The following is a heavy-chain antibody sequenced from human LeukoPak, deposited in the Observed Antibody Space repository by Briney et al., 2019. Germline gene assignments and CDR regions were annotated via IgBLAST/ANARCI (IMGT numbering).Heavy chain of an antibody. CDR3: ARRGAYYYGSGTPHYWFDP. J-gene: IGHJ5*02. CDR2: IYYSGST. D-gene: IGHD3-10*01. CDR1: GGSISSSIYY. Sequence: PSETLSLTCTVSGGSISSSIYYWGWIRQPPGKGLEWIGSIYYSGSTYYNPSLKSRVTISVDTSKNQFSLKLSSVTAADTAVYYCARRGAYYYGSGTPHYWFDPWGQGTLVTVSS. V-gene: IGHV4-39*01.